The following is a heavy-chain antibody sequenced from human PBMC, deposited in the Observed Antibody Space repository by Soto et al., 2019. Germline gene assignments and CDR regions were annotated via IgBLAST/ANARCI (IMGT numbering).Heavy chain of an antibody. CDR3: ARAGGLGAVAVDY. CDR2: IYHSGST. V-gene: IGHV4-30-2*01. Sequence: TLSLTCTVSGGSISSGDYYWSWIRQPPGKGLEWIGYIYHSGSTYYNPSLKSRVTISVDRSKNQFSLKLSSVTAADTAVYYCARAGGLGAVAVDYWGQGTLVTVSS. D-gene: IGHD6-19*01. J-gene: IGHJ4*02. CDR1: GGSISSGDYY.